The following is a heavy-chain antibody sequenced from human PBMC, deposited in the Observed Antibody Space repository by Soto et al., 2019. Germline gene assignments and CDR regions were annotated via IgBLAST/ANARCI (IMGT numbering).Heavy chain of an antibody. J-gene: IGHJ4*02. D-gene: IGHD3-3*01. Sequence: QITLNESGPTVVKPAETLTLTCTFSGFSLTTSGVGVGWIRQSPGKAPEWLALIYWEDDKRYSASLKRRLTITKDTTKNQVVLKMARVDTADTATYYCAHRILRTVFGLVTTTAIYFDFWGQGTPVVVSS. CDR1: GFSLTTSGVG. V-gene: IGHV2-5*02. CDR3: AHRILRTVFGLVTTTAIYFDF. CDR2: IYWEDDK.